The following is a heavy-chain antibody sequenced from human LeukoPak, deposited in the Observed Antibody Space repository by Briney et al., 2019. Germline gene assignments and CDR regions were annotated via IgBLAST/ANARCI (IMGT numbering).Heavy chain of an antibody. J-gene: IGHJ4*02. V-gene: IGHV4-59*01. CDR1: GFTFSTYA. D-gene: IGHD6-13*01. CDR2: IYYSGST. CDR3: ASLYSSSWGHKYYFDY. Sequence: PGGSLRLSCAASGFTFSTYAMSWVRQAPGKGLEWIGYIYYSGSTNYNPSLKSRVTISVDTSKNQFSLKLSSVTAADTAVYYCASLYSSSWGHKYYFDYWGQGTLVTVSS.